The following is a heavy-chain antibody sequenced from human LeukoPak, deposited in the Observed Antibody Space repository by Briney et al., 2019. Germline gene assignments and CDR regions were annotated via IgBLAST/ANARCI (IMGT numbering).Heavy chain of an antibody. CDR3: TRDRFYVWFDP. V-gene: IGHV3-21*01. CDR1: GFTFSAYS. Sequence: GGSLRLSCATSGFTFSAYSMNWVRQAPGKGLEWVSSISGSSIYINYADPVKGRFTISSDNAKNSLYLQMNSLRAEDTAVYYCTRDRFYVWFDPWGQGTLVTVSS. CDR2: ISGSSIYI. J-gene: IGHJ5*02. D-gene: IGHD3-16*01.